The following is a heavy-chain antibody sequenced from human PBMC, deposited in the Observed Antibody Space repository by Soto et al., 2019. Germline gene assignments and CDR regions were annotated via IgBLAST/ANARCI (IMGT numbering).Heavy chain of an antibody. CDR2: ISYSGSNK. CDR3: AKDSTAITIFGVVISRFDY. J-gene: IGHJ4*02. Sequence: PGGSLRLSCAASGFTFSSYGMHWVRQAPGKGLEWVAVISYSGSNKYYADSVKGRFTISRDNSKNTLYLQMNSLRAEDTAVYYCAKDSTAITIFGVVISRFDYWGQGTLVTVSS. V-gene: IGHV3-30*18. CDR1: GFTFSSYG. D-gene: IGHD3-3*01.